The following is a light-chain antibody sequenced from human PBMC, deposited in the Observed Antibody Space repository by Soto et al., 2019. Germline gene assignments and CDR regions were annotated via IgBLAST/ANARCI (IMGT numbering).Light chain of an antibody. V-gene: IGKV1-12*01. CDR2: AAS. J-gene: IGKJ4*01. CDR1: QGISNW. Sequence: DIQMTQSPSSVSASVGDRVTITCRASQGISNWLAWYQQQPGKAPKLLIYAASSLQSGVPSRFSGGGSGTHFTLIISSLQADDFATYYCQQTNTFLPLTFGGWTKVEIK. CDR3: QQTNTFLPLT.